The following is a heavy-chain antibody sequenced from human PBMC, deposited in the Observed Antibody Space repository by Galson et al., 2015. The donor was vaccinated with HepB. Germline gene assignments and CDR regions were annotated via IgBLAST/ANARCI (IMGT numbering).Heavy chain of an antibody. CDR3: VKDSGDLQLWLRYYYYYGMDV. V-gene: IGHV3-64D*06. Sequence: LRLSCAASGFTFSSYWMHWVRQAPGKGLEYVSAISSNGGSTYYADSVKGRFTISRDNSKNTLYLQMSSLRAEDTAVYYCVKDSGDLQLWLRYYYYYGMDVWGQGTTVTVSS. J-gene: IGHJ6*02. CDR1: GFTFSSYW. CDR2: ISSNGGST. D-gene: IGHD5-18*01.